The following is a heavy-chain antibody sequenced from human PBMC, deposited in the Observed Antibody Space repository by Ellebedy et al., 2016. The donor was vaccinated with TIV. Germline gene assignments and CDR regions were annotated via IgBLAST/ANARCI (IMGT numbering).Heavy chain of an antibody. J-gene: IGHJ4*02. CDR2: IDQDGSGK. CDR1: GFTFSRYW. CDR3: ATDPFNFPVQLEVDVGRDFDF. Sequence: PGGSLRLSCAVSGFTFSRYWMSWVRQAPGKGLEWVANIDQDGSGKYYVDSVKGRFTISRDNAKNSLYLQMNSLRAEDTALYYCATDPFNFPVQLEVDVGRDFDFWGQGTLVTVSS. V-gene: IGHV3-7*04. D-gene: IGHD1-1*01.